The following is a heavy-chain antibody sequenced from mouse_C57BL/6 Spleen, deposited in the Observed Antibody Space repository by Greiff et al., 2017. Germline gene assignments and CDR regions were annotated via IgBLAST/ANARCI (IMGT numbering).Heavy chain of an antibody. CDR2: IYPGSGST. V-gene: IGHV1-55*01. CDR1: GYTFTSYW. D-gene: IGHD2-2*01. CDR3: ARFDYGNDVFAY. J-gene: IGHJ3*01. Sequence: QVQLKQPGAELVKPGASVKMSCKASGYTFTSYWITWVKQRPGQGLEWIGDIYPGSGSTNYNEKFKSKATLTVDTSSSTAYMQLSSLTSEDSAVYYCARFDYGNDVFAYWGQGTLVTVSA.